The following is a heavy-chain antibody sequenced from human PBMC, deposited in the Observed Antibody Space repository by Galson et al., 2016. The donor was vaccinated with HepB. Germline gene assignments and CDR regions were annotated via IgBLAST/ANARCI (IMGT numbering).Heavy chain of an antibody. Sequence: SLRLSCAASGFSFSTAWMTWVRQAPGKGLEWFGRSKSKTDGGAIDYAAPVRGRFTISRDDSRDTLFLQMNSLKFEDTAVYYCTVCGLTGDLDYWGRGTRIAASS. CDR3: TVCGLTGDLDY. D-gene: IGHD3-9*01. CDR2: SKSKTDGGAI. J-gene: IGHJ4*03. CDR1: GFSFSTAW. V-gene: IGHV3-15*01.